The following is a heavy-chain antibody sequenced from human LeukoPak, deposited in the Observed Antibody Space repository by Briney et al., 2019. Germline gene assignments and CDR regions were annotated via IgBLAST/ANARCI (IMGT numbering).Heavy chain of an antibody. V-gene: IGHV4-39*01. CDR1: VDSIITGSPY. D-gene: IGHD3-10*01. CDR2: VYYSGNS. J-gene: IGHJ4*02. Sequence: SESLSLTCALSVDSIITGSPYWRSIRQSQAEGPDWLWSVYYSGNSYYNPSLKSRVTLSVDTSKNQFSLRLTSVTASDTAVYCCARHRGSGSSSIHFDYWGQGTLVTVSS. CDR3: ARHRGSGSSSIHFDY.